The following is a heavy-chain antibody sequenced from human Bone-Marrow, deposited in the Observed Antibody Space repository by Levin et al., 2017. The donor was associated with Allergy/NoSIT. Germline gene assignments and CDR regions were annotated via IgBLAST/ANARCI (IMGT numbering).Heavy chain of an antibody. J-gene: IGHJ3*02. D-gene: IGHD3-10*01. CDR2: ISYDGSNK. Sequence: GGSLRLSCGGSGFTFSTYGLHWVRQAPGKGLEWVAVISYDGSNKYYADSVKGRFTISRDNSKNTLYLQMNSLRTKDTAVYYCAKERPIWFGETTDAFDIWGQGTMVIVSS. CDR1: GFTFSTYG. CDR3: AKERPIWFGETTDAFDI. V-gene: IGHV3-30*18.